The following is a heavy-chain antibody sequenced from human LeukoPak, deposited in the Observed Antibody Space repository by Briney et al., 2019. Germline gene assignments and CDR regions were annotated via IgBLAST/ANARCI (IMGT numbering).Heavy chain of an antibody. V-gene: IGHV3-53*01. D-gene: IGHD3-10*01. J-gene: IGHJ3*02. CDR2: IYSGGST. CDR3: TFNLGSGSYAFDI. Sequence: GGSLRLSCAASGFTVSSNYMSWVRQAPGKGLEWVSVIYSGGSTYYADSVKGRFTISRDNSKNTLYLQMNSLRAADTAVYFCTFNLGSGSYAFDIWGQGTMVTVSS. CDR1: GFTVSSNY.